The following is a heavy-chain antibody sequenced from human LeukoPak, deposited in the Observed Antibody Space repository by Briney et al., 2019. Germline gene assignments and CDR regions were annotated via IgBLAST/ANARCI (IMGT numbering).Heavy chain of an antibody. CDR2: IWYDGSNK. Sequence: GGSLRLSCAASGFTFSSYGMHWVRQAPGKGLEWVAVIWYDGSNKYYADSVKGRFTISRDNSKNTLYLQMNSLRAEDTAVYYCATAAGPSYYYYGMDVWGQGTTVTVSS. D-gene: IGHD6-13*01. CDR3: ATAAGPSYYYYGMDV. V-gene: IGHV3-33*01. J-gene: IGHJ6*02. CDR1: GFTFSSYG.